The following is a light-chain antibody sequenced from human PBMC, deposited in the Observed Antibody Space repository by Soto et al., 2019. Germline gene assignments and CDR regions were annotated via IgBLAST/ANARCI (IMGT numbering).Light chain of an antibody. CDR3: QQRSNWPST. Sequence: EIVLTQSPATLSLSPGERAILSCRASQSVSTYLAWYQQRPGQAPRLLIYDASNRAPGIPARFGGSGSGTDFTLTINSLEPEDFAVYCCQQRSNWPSTFGPGTKVDIK. J-gene: IGKJ3*01. CDR2: DAS. CDR1: QSVSTY. V-gene: IGKV3-11*01.